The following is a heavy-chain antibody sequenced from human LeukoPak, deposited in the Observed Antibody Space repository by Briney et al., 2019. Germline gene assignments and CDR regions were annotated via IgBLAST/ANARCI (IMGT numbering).Heavy chain of an antibody. CDR3: ASTPKPYGSGSYWYGAAFDY. CDR2: IYYSGST. J-gene: IGHJ4*02. Sequence: SETLSLTCTVSGGSISSYYWSWIRQPPGKGLEWIGYIYYSGSTNYNPSLKSRVTISVDTSKNQFSLKLSSVTAADTAVYYCASTPKPYGSGSYWYGAAFDYWGQGILVTVSS. CDR1: GGSISSYY. D-gene: IGHD3-10*01. V-gene: IGHV4-59*08.